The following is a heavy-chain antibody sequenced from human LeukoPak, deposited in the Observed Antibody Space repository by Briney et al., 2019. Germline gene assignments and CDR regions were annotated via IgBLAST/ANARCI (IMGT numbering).Heavy chain of an antibody. V-gene: IGHV4-34*01. Sequence: PGGSLRLSCAASAFAFSSYAMSWVRQAPGKGLEWIGEINHSGSTNYNPSLKSRVTISVDTSKNQFSLKLSSVTAADTAVYYCARGSQELPRGFDYWGQGTLVTVSS. D-gene: IGHD1-26*01. CDR3: ARGSQELPRGFDY. J-gene: IGHJ4*02. CDR1: AFAFSSYA. CDR2: INHSGST.